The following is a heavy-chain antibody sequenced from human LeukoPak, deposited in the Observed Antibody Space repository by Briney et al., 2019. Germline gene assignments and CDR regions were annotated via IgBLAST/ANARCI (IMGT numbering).Heavy chain of an antibody. CDR2: IIPILGIA. CDR1: GGTFSSYT. J-gene: IGHJ5*02. D-gene: IGHD2-2*01. Sequence: ASVKVSCKASGGTFSSYTISWVRQAPGQGLEWMGRIIPILGIANYAQKFQGRVTITADKSTSTAYMELSSLRSEDTAVYYCASRPLCSTSCPDEYNWFDPWAREPWSPSPQ. CDR3: ASRPLCSTSCPDEYNWFDP. V-gene: IGHV1-69*02.